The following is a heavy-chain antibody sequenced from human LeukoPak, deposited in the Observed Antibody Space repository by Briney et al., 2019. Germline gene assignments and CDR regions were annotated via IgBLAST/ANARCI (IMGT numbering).Heavy chain of an antibody. D-gene: IGHD2-8*01. CDR3: AGVYCTNGVCLNWFDP. Sequence: ASVKVSCKASGYTFTSYGISWVRQAPGQGLEWMGWISAYNGNTNYAQKLQGRVTMTTDTSTSTVYMELSSLRSEDTAVYYCAGVYCTNGVCLNWFDPWGQGTLVTVSS. J-gene: IGHJ5*02. CDR2: ISAYNGNT. V-gene: IGHV1-18*01. CDR1: GYTFTSYG.